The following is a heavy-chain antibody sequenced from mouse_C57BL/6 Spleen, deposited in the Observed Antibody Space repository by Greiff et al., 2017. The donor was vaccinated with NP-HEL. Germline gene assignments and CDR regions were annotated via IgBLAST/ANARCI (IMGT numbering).Heavy chain of an antibody. Sequence: QVQLQQPGAELVKPGASVKLSCKASGYTFTSYWMHWVKQRPGQGLEWIGMIHPNSGSTNYNEKFKSKATLTVDKSSSTAYMQLSSLTSEDSAVDYCARSRIDYDRVWFAYWGQGTLVTVSA. V-gene: IGHV1-64*01. CDR2: IHPNSGST. D-gene: IGHD2-4*01. J-gene: IGHJ3*01. CDR3: ARSRIDYDRVWFAY. CDR1: GYTFTSYW.